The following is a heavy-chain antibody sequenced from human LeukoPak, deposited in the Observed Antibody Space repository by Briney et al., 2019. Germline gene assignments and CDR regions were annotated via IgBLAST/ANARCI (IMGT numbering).Heavy chain of an antibody. CDR3: ARTRGYSYGLDY. J-gene: IGHJ4*02. Sequence: ASVKVSCKASGYTFTSYAMHWVRQAPGQRLEWMGWINAGNGNTKYSQKFQGRVTITRDTSASTAYMELSSLRSEDTAVYYCARTRGYSYGLDYWGQGTLVTVSS. CDR1: GYTFTSYA. V-gene: IGHV1-3*01. D-gene: IGHD5-18*01. CDR2: INAGNGNT.